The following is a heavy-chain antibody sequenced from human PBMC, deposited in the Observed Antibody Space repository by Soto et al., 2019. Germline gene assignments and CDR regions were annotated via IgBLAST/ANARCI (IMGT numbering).Heavy chain of an antibody. J-gene: IGHJ4*02. Sequence: VRLLESGGGLVQPGGSLRLSCAASGFTFSTYAMHWVRQAPGKGLEWVADIWYDGSKKNYADSVKGRFTISRDNSKDTLYLQMNSLRAEDAAVYYCARDFTVAAIGVGVDYWGQGTLVTVSS. CDR1: GFTFSTYA. V-gene: IGHV3-33*08. CDR2: IWYDGSKK. CDR3: ARDFTVAAIGVGVDY. D-gene: IGHD6-19*01.